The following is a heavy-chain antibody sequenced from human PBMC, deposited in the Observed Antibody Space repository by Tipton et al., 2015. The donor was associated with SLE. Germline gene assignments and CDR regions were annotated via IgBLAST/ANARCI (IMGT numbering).Heavy chain of an antibody. V-gene: IGHV3-21*01. D-gene: IGHD5-18*01. Sequence: GSLRLSCAASGFTFSSYSMNWVRQAPGKGLEWVSSISSSSSYIYYADSVKGRFTISRDNAKNSLYLQMNSLRAEDTAVYYCTRDSGYSYGFDYWGQGTLVTVSS. CDR3: TRDSGYSYGFDY. CDR1: GFTFSSYS. J-gene: IGHJ4*02. CDR2: ISSSSSYI.